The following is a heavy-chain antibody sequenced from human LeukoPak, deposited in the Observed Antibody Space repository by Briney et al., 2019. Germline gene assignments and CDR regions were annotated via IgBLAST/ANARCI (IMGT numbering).Heavy chain of an antibody. V-gene: IGHV1-2*02. D-gene: IGHD2-2*01. Sequence: ASVKVSCTASGYTFTGYYMHWVRQAPGQGLEWMGWINPNSGGTNYAQKFQGRVTMTRDTSISAAYMELSRLRSDDTAVYYCARELGYCSSTSCPSEDYWGQGTLVTVSS. CDR3: ARELGYCSSTSCPSEDY. J-gene: IGHJ4*02. CDR1: GYTFTGYY. CDR2: INPNSGGT.